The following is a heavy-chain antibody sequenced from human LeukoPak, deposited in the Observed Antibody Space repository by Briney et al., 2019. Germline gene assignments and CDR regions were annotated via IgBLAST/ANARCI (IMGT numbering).Heavy chain of an antibody. CDR1: GDSISITNDS. J-gene: IGHJ2*01. Sequence: SETLSLTCTVSGDSISITNDSWAWIRQPPGTGLEWIGSIHKSGNTYYNSSLESRVTVSVDTSKNHFSLKLDSVTVADTAVYYCARHRYDNTEYLIEYFDLWGRGTLVSVSS. CDR3: ARHRYDNTEYLIEYFDL. D-gene: IGHD6-6*01. CDR2: IHKSGNT. V-gene: IGHV4-39*01.